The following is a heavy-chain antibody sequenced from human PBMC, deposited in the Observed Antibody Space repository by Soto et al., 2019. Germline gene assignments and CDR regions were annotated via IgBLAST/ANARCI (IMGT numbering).Heavy chain of an antibody. V-gene: IGHV4-30-4*01. CDR1: GGSISSGDYY. D-gene: IGHD1-26*01. CDR2: IYYSGST. CDR3: ARERGRGYIDY. J-gene: IGHJ4*02. Sequence: SETLSLTCTVSGGSISSGDYYWSWIRQPPGKGLEWIGYIYYSGSTYYNPSLKSRVTISVDTSKNQFSLKLSSVTAADTAVYYCARERGRGYIDYWGQGTLVTVS.